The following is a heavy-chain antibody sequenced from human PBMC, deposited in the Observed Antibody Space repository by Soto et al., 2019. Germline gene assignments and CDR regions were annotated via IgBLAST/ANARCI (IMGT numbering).Heavy chain of an antibody. CDR2: IYDNGNT. CDR3: ARMGTYYYYYMDV. Sequence: SETLSLTCTVSGDSIGTYYWSWIRQPPGKGLEWIGHIYDNGNTNYNPSVKGRVTISVDTSKNHFSLKLRSVTAADTAMYYCARMGTYYYYYMDVWGKGTTVTVSS. V-gene: IGHV4-59*01. J-gene: IGHJ6*03. CDR1: GDSIGTYY.